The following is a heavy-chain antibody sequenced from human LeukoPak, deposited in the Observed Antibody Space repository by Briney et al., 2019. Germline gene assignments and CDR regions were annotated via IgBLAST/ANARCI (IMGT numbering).Heavy chain of an antibody. CDR3: ARVTYYYGSGSEAFFFDY. CDR2: MNPNSGNT. CDR1: GYTFTSYD. D-gene: IGHD3-10*01. Sequence: GASVKVSCKASGYTFTSYDINWVRQATGQGLEWMGWMNPNSGNTGYAQKFQGRVTMTRNTSISTAYMELSSLRSEDTAVYYCARVTYYYGSGSEAFFFDYWGQGTLVTVSS. J-gene: IGHJ4*02. V-gene: IGHV1-8*01.